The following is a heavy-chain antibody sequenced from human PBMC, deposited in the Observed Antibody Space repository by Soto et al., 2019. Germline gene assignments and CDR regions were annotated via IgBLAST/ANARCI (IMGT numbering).Heavy chain of an antibody. D-gene: IGHD3-10*01. V-gene: IGHV1-18*01. Sequence: QVPLVQSGAEVKKPGASVKVSCKASGYTFTSYGISWVRQAPGQGLEWMGWISAYNGNTTYAQKLQGRVTMTTDTSTSTGYKELRSLRSDDTAVYYCARGREVVRGVINAFDIWGQGKMVTVSS. J-gene: IGHJ3*02. CDR3: ARGREVVRGVINAFDI. CDR2: ISAYNGNT. CDR1: GYTFTSYG.